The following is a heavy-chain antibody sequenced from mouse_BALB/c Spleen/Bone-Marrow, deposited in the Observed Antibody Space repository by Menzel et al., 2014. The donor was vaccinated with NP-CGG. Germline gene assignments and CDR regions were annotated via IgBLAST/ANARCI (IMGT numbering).Heavy chain of an antibody. J-gene: IGHJ2*01. CDR1: GYTFTSYW. D-gene: IGHD1-1*01. CDR3: ARRTTTVVATDY. V-gene: IGHV1S81*02. CDR2: INPSNGRT. Sequence: VKLMASGAELVKPGASVKLSCKASGYTFTSYWMHWVKQRPGQGLEWIGEINPSNGRTNYNEKFKSKATLTVDKSSSTAYMQLSSLTSEDSAVYYCARRTTTVVATDYWGQGTTLTVSS.